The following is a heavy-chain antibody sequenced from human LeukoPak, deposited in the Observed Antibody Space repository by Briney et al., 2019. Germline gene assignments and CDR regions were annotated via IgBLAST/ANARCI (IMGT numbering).Heavy chain of an antibody. D-gene: IGHD6-6*01. CDR1: GLTFSSYS. V-gene: IGHV3-48*02. CDR3: ARGDTSSWDY. Sequence: GESLRLSCAASGLTFSSYSMKWVRQAPGKGLEWVSYISSSSSTIYYADSVKGRFTISRDNAKNSLYLQMNSLRDEDTAVYYCARGDTSSWDYWGQGTLVTVSS. J-gene: IGHJ4*02. CDR2: ISSSSSTI.